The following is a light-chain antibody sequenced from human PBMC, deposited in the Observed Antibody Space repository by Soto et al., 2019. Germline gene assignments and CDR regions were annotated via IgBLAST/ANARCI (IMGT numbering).Light chain of an antibody. Sequence: QSVLTQPASVSGSPGQSITISCTGSRSDIGGYDYVSWYRQHPGKAPKVLIHDVTDRPSGVSSRFSGSRSGNTASLTISGLQAEDEAHYYCSSYSSITSYVVFGGGTKLTVL. CDR3: SSYSSITSYVV. V-gene: IGLV2-14*03. CDR1: RSDIGGYDY. CDR2: DVT. J-gene: IGLJ2*01.